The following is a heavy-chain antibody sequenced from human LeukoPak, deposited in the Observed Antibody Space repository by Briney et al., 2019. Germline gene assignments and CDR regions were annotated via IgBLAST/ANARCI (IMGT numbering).Heavy chain of an antibody. Sequence: PGGSLRLSCAASGFTFSSYWMSWVRQAPGKGLEWVANIKQDGSEKYYVDSVKGRFTISRDNSKNTLYLQMHSLRAEDTARYYCATGIAAAGPLDYWGQGTLVTVSS. V-gene: IGHV3-7*03. CDR2: IKQDGSEK. D-gene: IGHD6-13*01. CDR3: ATGIAAAGPLDY. J-gene: IGHJ4*02. CDR1: GFTFSSYW.